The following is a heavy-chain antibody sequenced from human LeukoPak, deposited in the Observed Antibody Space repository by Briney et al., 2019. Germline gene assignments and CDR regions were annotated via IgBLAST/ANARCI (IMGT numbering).Heavy chain of an antibody. CDR3: ARVQGGYCSSTSCYRAGDY. CDR2: ISSSSSYI. V-gene: IGHV3-21*01. J-gene: IGHJ4*02. CDR1: GFTFSSYS. D-gene: IGHD2-2*01. Sequence: PGGSLRLSCAASGFTFSSYSMNWVRQAPGKGLEWVSSISSSSSYIYYADSVKGRFTISRDNAKNSLYPQMNSLRAEDTAVYYCARVQGGYCSSTSCYRAGDYWGQGTLVTVSS.